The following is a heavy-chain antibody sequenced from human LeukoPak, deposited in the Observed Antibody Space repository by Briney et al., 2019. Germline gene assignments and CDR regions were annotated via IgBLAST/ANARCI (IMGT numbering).Heavy chain of an antibody. Sequence: TGGSLRLSCAASGFTFSSYWMSWVRQAPGKGLEWVSYISSSGSTIYYADSVKGRFTISRDNAKNSLYLQMNSLRAEDTAVYYCARDYGRVYGFDYWGQGTLVTVSS. V-gene: IGHV3-48*04. CDR1: GFTFSSYW. J-gene: IGHJ4*02. CDR2: ISSSGSTI. D-gene: IGHD2/OR15-2a*01. CDR3: ARDYGRVYGFDY.